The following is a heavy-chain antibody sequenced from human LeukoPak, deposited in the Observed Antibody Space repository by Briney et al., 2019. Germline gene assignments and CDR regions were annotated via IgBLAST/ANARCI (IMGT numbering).Heavy chain of an antibody. D-gene: IGHD5-12*01. CDR2: INPNSGGT. CDR1: GYTFTGYY. J-gene: IGHJ4*02. CDR3: ARVKSRGYSGYGLDFDY. Sequence: ASVKVSCKASGYTFTGYYMHWVRQAPGQGLEWMGWINPNSGGTNYAQKFQGRVTMTRDTSISTAYMELSRLRSDDTAVYYCARVKSRGYSGYGLDFDYWGQGTLVTVSS. V-gene: IGHV1-2*02.